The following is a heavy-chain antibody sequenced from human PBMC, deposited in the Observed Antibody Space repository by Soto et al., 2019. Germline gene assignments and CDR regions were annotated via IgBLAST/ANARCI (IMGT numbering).Heavy chain of an antibody. D-gene: IGHD6-6*01. V-gene: IGHV6-1*01. Sequence: SQTLSLTCAISGDSVSSNSAAWNWIRQSPSRGPEWLGRTYYRSKWYNDYAVSVKSRITINPDTSKNQFSLQLNSVTPEDTAVYYCARMGSSSFYYYYGMDVWGQGTTVTVSS. CDR1: GDSVSSNSAA. CDR2: TYYRSKWYN. CDR3: ARMGSSSFYYYYGMDV. J-gene: IGHJ6*02.